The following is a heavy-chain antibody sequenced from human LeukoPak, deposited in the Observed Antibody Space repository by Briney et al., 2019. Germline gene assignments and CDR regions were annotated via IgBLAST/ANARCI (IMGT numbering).Heavy chain of an antibody. CDR3: ARDMGITIFGVAPPDY. V-gene: IGHV3-30-3*01. CDR2: ISYDGSNK. J-gene: IGHJ4*02. CDR1: GFTFSSYA. D-gene: IGHD3-3*01. Sequence: GGSLRLSCAASGFTFSSYAIHWVRQAPGTGLEWVAVISYDGSNKYYADSVKGRFTISRDNSKNTLYLQMNSLRAEDTAVYYCARDMGITIFGVAPPDYWGQGTLVTISS.